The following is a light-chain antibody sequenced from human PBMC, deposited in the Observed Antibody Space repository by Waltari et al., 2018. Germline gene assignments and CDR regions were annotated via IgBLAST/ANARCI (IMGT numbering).Light chain of an antibody. V-gene: IGKV4-1*01. CDR2: WAS. Sequence: DIVMTQSPDSLAVSLGERATLNCKSSQTALYSSNNKNYLAWYQQKPGQPPQWLIYWASTRQSGVPDRFSVSGSGTDFTLTISSLQTEDVALYYCQQYYSSPYTFGQGTKLEI. CDR1: QTALYSSNNKNY. J-gene: IGKJ2*01. CDR3: QQYYSSPYT.